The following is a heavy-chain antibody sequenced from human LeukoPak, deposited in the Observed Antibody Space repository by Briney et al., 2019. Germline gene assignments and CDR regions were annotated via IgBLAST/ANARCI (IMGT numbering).Heavy chain of an antibody. CDR2: INHSGST. J-gene: IGHJ6*02. Sequence: SETLSLTRAVYGGSFSGYYWSWIRQPPGKGLEWIGEINHSGSTNYNPSLKSRVTISVDTSKNQFSLKLSSVTAADTAVYYCARSVYDISSYYYGMDVWGQGTTVTVSS. CDR3: ARSVYDISSYYYGMDV. CDR1: GGSFSGYY. D-gene: IGHD3-9*01. V-gene: IGHV4-34*01.